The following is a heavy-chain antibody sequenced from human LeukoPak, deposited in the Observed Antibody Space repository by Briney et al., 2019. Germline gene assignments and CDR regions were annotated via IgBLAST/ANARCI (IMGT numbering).Heavy chain of an antibody. Sequence: GGSLRLSCAASGFTFSSYAMNWVRQAPGKGLAWVSGINNSGGSTYYADSVKGRFTISRDNAKNSLYLQMNSLRAEDTAVYYCARVSGGVMLYWGQGTLVTVSS. V-gene: IGHV3-23*01. CDR3: ARVSGGVMLY. CDR2: INNSGGST. CDR1: GFTFSSYA. D-gene: IGHD3-16*01. J-gene: IGHJ4*02.